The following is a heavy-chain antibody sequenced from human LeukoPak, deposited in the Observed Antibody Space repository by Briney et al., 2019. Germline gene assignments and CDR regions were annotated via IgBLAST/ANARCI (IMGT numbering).Heavy chain of an antibody. V-gene: IGHV3-30*02. CDR1: GFTFSSYG. CDR3: AKDSKTYSGSYGVDY. D-gene: IGHD1-26*01. CDR2: IRYDGSNK. J-gene: IGHJ4*02. Sequence: GESLTLSCAASGFTFSSYGMQWVRQAPGKGLEGVAFIRYDGSNKYYADSVKGRFTISRDNSKNTLYLQMNSLRAEDTAVYYCAKDSKTYSGSYGVDYWGQGTLVTVSS.